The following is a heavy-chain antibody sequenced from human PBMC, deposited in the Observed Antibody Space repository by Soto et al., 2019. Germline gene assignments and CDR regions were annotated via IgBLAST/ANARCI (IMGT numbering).Heavy chain of an antibody. V-gene: IGHV6-1*01. CDR3: ARDPHDYGDYNNWFDP. J-gene: IGHJ5*02. Sequence: KQSPTLSLTCAISGDSVSSNSAAWNWIRQSPSRGLEWLGRTYYRSKWYNDYAVSVKSRITINPDTSKNQFSLQLNSVTPEDTAVYYCARDPHDYGDYNNWFDPWGQGTLVTVSS. D-gene: IGHD4-17*01. CDR2: TYYRSKWYN. CDR1: GDSVSSNSAA.